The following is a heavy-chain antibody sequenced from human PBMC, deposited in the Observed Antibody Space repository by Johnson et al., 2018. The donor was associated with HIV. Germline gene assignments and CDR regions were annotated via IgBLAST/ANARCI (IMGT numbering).Heavy chain of an antibody. CDR1: GFTFSSYA. D-gene: IGHD3-3*01. CDR2: ISYDGSKK. Sequence: VQLVESGGGVVQPGRSLRLSCAASGFTFSSYAIHWVRQAPGKGLEWVAVISYDGSKKYFADSVKGRFTISRDNSKNTLYLQMNSLRAEDTAVYYCAREGIRGLMTTFGVAHPHDAFDLWGQGTMVTVSS. CDR3: AREGIRGLMTTFGVAHPHDAFDL. J-gene: IGHJ3*01. V-gene: IGHV3-30*04.